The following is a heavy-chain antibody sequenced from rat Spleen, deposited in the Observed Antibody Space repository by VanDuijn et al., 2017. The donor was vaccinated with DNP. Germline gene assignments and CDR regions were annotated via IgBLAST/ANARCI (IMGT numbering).Heavy chain of an antibody. CDR3: GGLILRVWGAMDA. CDR1: GLTFSNYD. V-gene: IGHV5-25*01. D-gene: IGHD1-1*01. CDR2: ISTSGGAT. Sequence: EVQLVESGGGLVQPGRSLKLSCAASGLTFSNYDMAWVRQAPTKGLEWVASISTSGGATYYRDSVKGRFTVSRNNAKSTLYLQMDSLRSEDTATYYCGGLILRVWGAMDAWGQGTSVTVSS. J-gene: IGHJ4*01.